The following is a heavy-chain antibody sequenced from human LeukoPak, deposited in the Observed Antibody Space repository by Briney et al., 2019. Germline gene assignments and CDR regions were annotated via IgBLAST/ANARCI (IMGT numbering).Heavy chain of an antibody. J-gene: IGHJ4*02. Sequence: GGSLRLSCAASGFNFSSDAMSWVRQAPGKGLEWVSAISGSGGSTYYADSVKVRFTIYRDNSNNTLYLQMNSLRAEDTAVYYCAKSTAEYQLLYEDYWGQGTLVTVSS. CDR2: ISGSGGST. V-gene: IGHV3-23*01. CDR1: GFNFSSDA. CDR3: AKSTAEYQLLYEDY. D-gene: IGHD2-2*02.